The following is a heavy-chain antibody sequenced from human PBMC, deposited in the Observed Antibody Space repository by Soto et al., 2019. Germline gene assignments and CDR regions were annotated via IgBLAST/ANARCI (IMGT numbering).Heavy chain of an antibody. V-gene: IGHV1-69*13. J-gene: IGHJ6*02. CDR3: ARSHIVVVTAPYYYYGMDV. CDR2: IIPIFGTA. Sequence: SVKVSCKASGGTFSSYAISWVRQAPGQGLEWMGGIIPIFGTANYAQKFQGRVTITADESTSTAYMELSSLRSEDTAVYYCARSHIVVVTAPYYYYGMDVWGQGTTVTVSS. D-gene: IGHD2-21*02. CDR1: GGTFSSYA.